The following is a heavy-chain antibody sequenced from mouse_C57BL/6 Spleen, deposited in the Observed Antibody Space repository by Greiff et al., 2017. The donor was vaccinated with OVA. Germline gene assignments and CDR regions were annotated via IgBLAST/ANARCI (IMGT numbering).Heavy chain of an antibody. J-gene: IGHJ4*01. Sequence: EVQRVESGGDLVKPGGSLKLSCAASGFTFSSYGMSWVRQTPDKRLEWVATISSGGSYTYYPDSVKGRFTISRDNAKNTRYLQMSSLKSEDTAMYYCARREGVLDGSLYAIDYWGQGTSVTVSS. CDR1: GFTFSSYG. D-gene: IGHD2-3*01. CDR3: ARREGVLDGSLYAIDY. V-gene: IGHV5-6*01. CDR2: ISSGGSYT.